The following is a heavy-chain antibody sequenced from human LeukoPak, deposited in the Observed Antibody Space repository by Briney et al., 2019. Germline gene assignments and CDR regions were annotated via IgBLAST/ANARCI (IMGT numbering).Heavy chain of an antibody. J-gene: IGHJ4*02. Sequence: WVRQTPGKGLEWIGSIYYSGSTYYNPSLKSRVTISVDTSKNQFSLKLSSVTAADTAVYYCARGTVNFDYWGQGTLVTVSS. V-gene: IGHV4-39*07. CDR3: ARGTVNFDY. D-gene: IGHD4-17*01. CDR2: IYYSGST.